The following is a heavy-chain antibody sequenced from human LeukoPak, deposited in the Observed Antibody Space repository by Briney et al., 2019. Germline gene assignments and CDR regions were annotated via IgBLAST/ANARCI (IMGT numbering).Heavy chain of an antibody. V-gene: IGHV3-7*03. CDR3: AKGIAAAEDY. D-gene: IGHD6-13*01. Sequence: GGSLRLSCAASGFTLSSYWMSWVRQAPGKGLEWVANIKQDGSEKYYVDSVKGRFTISRDNAKNSLYLQMNSLRAEDTAVYYCAKGIAAAEDYWGQGTLVTVSS. J-gene: IGHJ4*02. CDR1: GFTLSSYW. CDR2: IKQDGSEK.